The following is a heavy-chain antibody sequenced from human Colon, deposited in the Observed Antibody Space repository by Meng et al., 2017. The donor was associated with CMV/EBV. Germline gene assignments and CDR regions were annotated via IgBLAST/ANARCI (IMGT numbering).Heavy chain of an antibody. V-gene: IGHV3-21*01. J-gene: IGHJ4*02. CDR1: GFTFSSYS. D-gene: IGHD2-2*01. CDR2: ISSSSRSI. Sequence: GESLKISCAASGFTFSSYSMTWVRQAPGKGLEWVSSISSSSRSIYYADSVRGRFTISRDNAEKSLYLQMNSLRVEDTAVYYCVRGRCSDTSCPEYWGQGTLVTVSS. CDR3: VRGRCSDTSCPEY.